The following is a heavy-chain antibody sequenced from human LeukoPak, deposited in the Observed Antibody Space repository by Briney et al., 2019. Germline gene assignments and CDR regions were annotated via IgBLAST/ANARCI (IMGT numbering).Heavy chain of an antibody. CDR1: GFTFSSYS. CDR3: ARDPSSSWYSNNWFDP. D-gene: IGHD6-13*01. Sequence: KPGGSLRLSCAASGFTFSSYSMNWVRQAPGKGLEWVSSISSSSSYIYYADSVKGRFTISRENAKNSLYLQMNSLRAEDTAVYYCARDPSSSWYSNNWFDPWGQGTLVTVSS. J-gene: IGHJ5*02. CDR2: ISSSSSYI. V-gene: IGHV3-21*01.